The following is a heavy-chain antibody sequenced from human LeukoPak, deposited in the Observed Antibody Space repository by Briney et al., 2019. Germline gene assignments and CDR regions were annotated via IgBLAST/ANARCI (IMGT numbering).Heavy chain of an antibody. Sequence: GGSLRLSCAASGFTFSSYAMSWVRQAPGKGLEWVSVIYSGGSTYYADSVKGRFTISRDNSKNMLYLQMNSLRAEDTAVYYCARDRGYSYGYAGYFDYWGQGTLVTVSS. V-gene: IGHV3-66*01. CDR1: GFTFSSYA. J-gene: IGHJ4*02. D-gene: IGHD5-18*01. CDR3: ARDRGYSYGYAGYFDY. CDR2: IYSGGST.